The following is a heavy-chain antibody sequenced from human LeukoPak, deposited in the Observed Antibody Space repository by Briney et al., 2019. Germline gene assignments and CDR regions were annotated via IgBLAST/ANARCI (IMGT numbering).Heavy chain of an antibody. D-gene: IGHD2-2*01. CDR1: GFTFSRYY. CDR3: AKIVVPAAYYFYGMDI. V-gene: IGHV3-23*01. CDR2: VSGNGLKT. Sequence: GGSLRLSCAASGFTFSRYYMAWVRQTPGKGLEWVSGVSGNGLKTFYADSVKGRFTIPRDNSKKTVDLQMNNLRVEDSAIFYCAKIVVPAAYYFYGMDIWGPGTTVTVSS. J-gene: IGHJ6*02.